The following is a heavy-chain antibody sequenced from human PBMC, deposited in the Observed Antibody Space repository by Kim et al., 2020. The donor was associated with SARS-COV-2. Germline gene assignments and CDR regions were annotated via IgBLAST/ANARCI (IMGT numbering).Heavy chain of an antibody. CDR3: ARGFFRVGLDV. D-gene: IGHD3-10*01. J-gene: IGHJ6*02. V-gene: IGHV3-74*01. CDR2: ISSDGSIT. Sequence: GGSLRLSCVASRFTFNKSGINWVRHTPGKGLVWVSRISSDGSITNYADSVKGRFTMSRDNSENTLYLQMNRLRAEDTAVYYCARGFFRVGLDVWGQGTTVTASS. CDR1: RFTFNKSG.